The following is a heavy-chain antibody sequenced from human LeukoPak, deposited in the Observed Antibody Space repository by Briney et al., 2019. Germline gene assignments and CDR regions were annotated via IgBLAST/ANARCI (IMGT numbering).Heavy chain of an antibody. D-gene: IGHD5-24*01. CDR1: GLTGSHNY. J-gene: IGHJ4*02. CDR3: TRVGYIDEGIDY. Sequence: GGSLRLSCAASGLTGSHNYVSWVRQAPGKGLEWVANIKQDGSKKSYVDSVKGRFTISRDNAKNSLYLQMNSLRAEDTAIYYCTRVGYIDEGIDYWGQGTLVTVSS. V-gene: IGHV3-7*04. CDR2: IKQDGSKK.